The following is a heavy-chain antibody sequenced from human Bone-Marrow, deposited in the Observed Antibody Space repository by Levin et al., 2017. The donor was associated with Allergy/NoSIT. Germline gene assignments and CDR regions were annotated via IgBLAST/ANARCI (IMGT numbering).Heavy chain of an antibody. CDR2: INSKTDGGST. CDR3: TTDYVGVGATRKFDY. J-gene: IGHJ4*02. V-gene: IGHV3-15*01. D-gene: IGHD1-26*01. Sequence: GGSLRLSCAASGFTFSNAWMSWVRQAPGKGLEWVGRINSKTDGGSTDHIAPVQGRFTISRDDSKNTLYLQMNSLKSEDTAVYYCTTDYVGVGATRKFDYWGQGTVDTGAS. CDR1: GFTFSNAW.